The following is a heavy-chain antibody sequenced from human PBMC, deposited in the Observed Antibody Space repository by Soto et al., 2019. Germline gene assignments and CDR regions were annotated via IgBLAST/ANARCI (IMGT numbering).Heavy chain of an antibody. CDR3: ARHSGVAEDGTD. Sequence: PGESLKISCKGSGYSFTINWIGWVRQMPGKGLEWMGVIYPGDSDTRYSPSFQGQVAISADKSINTAYLQWSSLKASDTAMYYCARHSGVAEDGTDWGQGTLVTVS. D-gene: IGHD6-13*01. CDR2: IYPGDSDT. J-gene: IGHJ1*01. V-gene: IGHV5-51*01. CDR1: GYSFTINW.